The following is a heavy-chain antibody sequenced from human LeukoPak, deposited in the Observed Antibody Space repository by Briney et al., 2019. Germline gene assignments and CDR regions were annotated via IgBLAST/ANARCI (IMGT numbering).Heavy chain of an antibody. V-gene: IGHV3-11*01. D-gene: IGHD2-2*01. J-gene: IGHJ6*03. Sequence: KPSETLSLTCTVSGGSISSYYWSWIRQAPGKGLEWVSYISSSGSTIYYADSVKGRFTISRDNAKNSLYLQMNSLRAEDTAVYYCARDSVVVVPAAMGYYYYYMDVWGKGTTVTISS. CDR1: GGSISSYY. CDR3: ARDSVVVVPAAMGYYYYYMDV. CDR2: ISSSGSTI.